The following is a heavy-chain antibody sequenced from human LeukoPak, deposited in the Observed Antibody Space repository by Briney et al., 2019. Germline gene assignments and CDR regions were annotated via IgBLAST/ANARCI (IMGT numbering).Heavy chain of an antibody. V-gene: IGHV4-34*01. Sequence: PSETLSLTCAVYGGSFSYYYWSWIRQPPGKGLEWIGEINHSGSTNYNPSLKSRVTISVDTSKNQFSLKLSSVTAADTAVYYCARVDGGVVPAAISSPHFDYWGQGTLVTVSS. CDR1: GGSFSYYY. D-gene: IGHD2-2*02. CDR2: INHSGST. J-gene: IGHJ4*02. CDR3: ARVDGGVVPAAISSPHFDY.